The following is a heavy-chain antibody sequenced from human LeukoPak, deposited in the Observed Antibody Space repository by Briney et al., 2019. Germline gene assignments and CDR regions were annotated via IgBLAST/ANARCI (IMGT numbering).Heavy chain of an antibody. J-gene: IGHJ3*02. D-gene: IGHD1-26*01. CDR2: IYTSGST. CDR3: ARGGIVGATFHFHDAFDI. CDR1: GGSVSSYY. V-gene: IGHV4-4*09. Sequence: PSETLSLTCTVSGGSVSSYYWTWIRQPPGKGLEWIGYIYTSGSTNYNPSLKSRVTMSVDTSKNQFSLKLSSVTAADTAVYYCARGGIVGATFHFHDAFDIWGQGTMVTVSS.